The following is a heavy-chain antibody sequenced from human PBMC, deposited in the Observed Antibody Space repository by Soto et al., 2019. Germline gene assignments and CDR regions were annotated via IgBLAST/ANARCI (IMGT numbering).Heavy chain of an antibody. V-gene: IGHV1-3*01. J-gene: IGHJ4*02. Sequence: GASVNVSCKAAGYAFTIYAMHWVRQAPGQRLEWMGWINAGNGNTKYSQKFQGRVTITRDTSASTAYMELSSLRSEDTAVYYRARDRSSGWTYFDYWGQGTLVTVSS. CDR2: INAGNGNT. CDR3: ARDRSSGWTYFDY. CDR1: GYAFTIYA. D-gene: IGHD6-19*01.